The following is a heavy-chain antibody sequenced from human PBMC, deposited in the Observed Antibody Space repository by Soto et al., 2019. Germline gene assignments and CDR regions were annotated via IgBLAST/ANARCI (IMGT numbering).Heavy chain of an antibody. V-gene: IGHV3-21*01. J-gene: IGHJ5*02. CDR2: ISSSSSYI. CDR3: ARRRQQGAGLGDWFDP. Sequence: EVQLVESGGGLVKPGGSLRLSCAASGFTFSSYSMNWVRQAPGKGLEWVSSISSSSSYIYYADSVKGRFTISRDNAKNSLYLQMNSLRAEDTAVYYCARRRQQGAGLGDWFDPWGQGTLVTVSS. D-gene: IGHD6-13*01. CDR1: GFTFSSYS.